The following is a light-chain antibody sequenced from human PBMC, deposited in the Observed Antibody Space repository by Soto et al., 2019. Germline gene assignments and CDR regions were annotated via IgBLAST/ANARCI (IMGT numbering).Light chain of an antibody. J-gene: IGLJ7*01. Sequence: QSALTQPASVSGSPGQSITISCTGTSSDVGGYNYVSWYQQHPGKAPKLMIYDVSYRPSGVSNRFSGSKSGNTASLTISGLQAEDEAEYYCSSYTTSSTLNVFGAGTQLTVL. V-gene: IGLV2-14*01. CDR1: SSDVGGYNY. CDR3: SSYTTSSTLNV. CDR2: DVS.